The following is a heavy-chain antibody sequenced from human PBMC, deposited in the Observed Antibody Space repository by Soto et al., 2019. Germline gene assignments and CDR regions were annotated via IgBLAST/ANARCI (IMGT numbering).Heavy chain of an antibody. J-gene: IGHJ3*02. CDR1: GFTFSSYA. Sequence: GGSLRLSCAASGFTFSSYAMSWVRQAPGKGLEWVSAISGSGGSTYYADSVKGRFTISRDNSKNTLYLQMNNLRAEDTAVYYCAKDIRRDYDILTGYPLDAFDIWGQGTMVTVSS. CDR3: AKDIRRDYDILTGYPLDAFDI. V-gene: IGHV3-23*01. D-gene: IGHD3-9*01. CDR2: ISGSGGST.